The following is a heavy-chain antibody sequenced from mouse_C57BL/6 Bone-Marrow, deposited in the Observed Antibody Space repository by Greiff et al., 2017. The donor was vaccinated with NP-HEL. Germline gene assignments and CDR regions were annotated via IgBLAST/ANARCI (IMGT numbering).Heavy chain of an antibody. J-gene: IGHJ3*01. CDR2: IDPEDGET. V-gene: IGHV14-2*01. CDR3: ARRDYDVGGFAY. D-gene: IGHD2-4*01. CDR1: GFNIKDDY. Sequence: EVQLQQSGAELVKPGASVKLSCTASGFNIKDDYMHWVKQRAEQGLEWIGRIDPEDGETKYVPKFQGKATITADTSSNTAYLQLSSLTSEDTAVYYCARRDYDVGGFAYWGQGTLVTVSA.